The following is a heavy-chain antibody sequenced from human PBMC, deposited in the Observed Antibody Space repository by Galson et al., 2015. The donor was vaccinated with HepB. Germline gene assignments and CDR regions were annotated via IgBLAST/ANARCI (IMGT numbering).Heavy chain of an antibody. D-gene: IGHD4-23*01. Sequence: PALVKPTQTLTLTCSLSGLSISASGEGVGWIRQPPGKALEWLSLIYWDDTKRYRPSLENRLTITKDTSKNQVVLTMTNMDPVDTGTYYCAKLGNSFFEYWGQETPVTVSS. J-gene: IGHJ4*02. CDR1: GLSISASGEG. CDR3: AKLGNSFFEY. CDR2: IYWDDTK. V-gene: IGHV2-5*02.